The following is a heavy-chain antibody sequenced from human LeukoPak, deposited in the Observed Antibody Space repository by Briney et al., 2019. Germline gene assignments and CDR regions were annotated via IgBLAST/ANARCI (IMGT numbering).Heavy chain of an antibody. D-gene: IGHD2-15*01. J-gene: IGHJ3*02. CDR1: GGSISSYY. V-gene: IGHV4-4*07. CDR3: ARYCSGGSCGFSAFDI. CDR2: IYTSGST. Sequence: PSETLSLTCTVSGGSISSYYWSWIRQPAGKGLGWIGRIYTSGSTNYNPSLKSRVTMSVDTSKNQFSLKLSSVTAADTAVYYCARYCSGGSCGFSAFDIWGQGTMVTVSS.